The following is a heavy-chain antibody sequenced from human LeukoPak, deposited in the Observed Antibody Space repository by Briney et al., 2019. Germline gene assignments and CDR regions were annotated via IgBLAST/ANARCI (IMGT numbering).Heavy chain of an antibody. CDR2: IKSKYDGGAT. CDR3: PTVRSIAAAGS. CDR1: GFIFSNAW. D-gene: IGHD6-13*01. Sequence: GGSLRLSCAASGFIFSNAWMTWVRQAPGKGLEWIGRIKSKYDGGATDYAAPLNGRFTISRDDSQNTLYLQMDSLKTEDTAVYYRPTVRSIAAAGSWGEGPLVTVP. V-gene: IGHV3-15*01. J-gene: IGHJ4*02.